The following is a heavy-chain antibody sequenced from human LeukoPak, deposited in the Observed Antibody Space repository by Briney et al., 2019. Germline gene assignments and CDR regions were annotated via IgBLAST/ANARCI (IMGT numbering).Heavy chain of an antibody. V-gene: IGHV3-49*03. CDR2: IRSKAYGGTT. CDR1: GFTFGDYA. Sequence: GGSMRLSCTASGFTFGDYAMSWFRQAPGKGLEWVGFIRSKAYGGTTEYAASVKGRFTISRDDSKSIAYLHMNSLKTEDTAVYYCTRVGYGDYDPGDAFDIWGQGTMVTVSS. CDR3: TRVGYGDYDPGDAFDI. D-gene: IGHD4-17*01. J-gene: IGHJ3*02.